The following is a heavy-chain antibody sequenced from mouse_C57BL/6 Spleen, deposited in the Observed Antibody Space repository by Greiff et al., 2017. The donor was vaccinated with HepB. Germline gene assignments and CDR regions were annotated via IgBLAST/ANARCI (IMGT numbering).Heavy chain of an antibody. CDR2: IYPGSGNT. D-gene: IGHD2-3*01. CDR3: ARGDDGYYPAWFAY. J-gene: IGHJ3*01. Sequence: VQLQQSGAELVRPGASVKLSCKASGYTFTDYYINWVKQRPGQGLEWIARIYPGSGNTYYNEKFKGKATLTAEKSSSTAYMQLSSLTSEDSAVYFCARGDDGYYPAWFAYWGQGTLVTVSA. V-gene: IGHV1-76*01. CDR1: GYTFTDYY.